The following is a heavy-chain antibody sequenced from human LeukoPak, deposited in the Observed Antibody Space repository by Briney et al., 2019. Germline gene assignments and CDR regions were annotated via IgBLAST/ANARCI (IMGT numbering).Heavy chain of an antibody. D-gene: IGHD5-18*01. Sequence: ASVKVSCKASGYTFTGYYMHWVRQAPGQGLEWMGRNYPNSGGTNYAQKFQGRVTMTRDTSISTAYMELSRLRSDDTAVYYCAIAYSYGPIYYYYYGMDVWGQGTTVTVYS. CDR3: AIAYSYGPIYYYYYGMDV. CDR1: GYTFTGYY. V-gene: IGHV1-2*02. J-gene: IGHJ6*02. CDR2: NYPNSGGT.